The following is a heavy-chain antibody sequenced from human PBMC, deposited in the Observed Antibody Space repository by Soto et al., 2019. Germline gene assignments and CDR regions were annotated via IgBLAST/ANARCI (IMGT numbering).Heavy chain of an antibody. V-gene: IGHV3-21*01. Sequence: EVQLVESGGGLVKPGGSLRLSCAASGFTFSSYSMVWVRQAPEKGLEWVSSIGGSSGHIYYADSLKGRFTISRDNAKNSLYLQMISLRVDDTAVYYWARTNGAYSNYFDCWGQGTLVTVSS. CDR2: IGGSSGHI. CDR1: GFTFSSYS. CDR3: ARTNGAYSNYFDC. D-gene: IGHD2-8*01. J-gene: IGHJ4*02.